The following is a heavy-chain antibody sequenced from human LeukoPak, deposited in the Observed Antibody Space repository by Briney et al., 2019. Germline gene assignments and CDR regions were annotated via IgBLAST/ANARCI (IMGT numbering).Heavy chain of an antibody. CDR1: GYTFTSYD. CDR2: MNPNSGNT. D-gene: IGHD6-6*01. J-gene: IGHJ4*02. CDR3: ARGSVTGSSSSSYFDY. V-gene: IGHV1-8*03. Sequence: ASVKVSCKASGYTFTSYDINWVRQATGQGLEWMGWMNPNSGNTGYAQKFQGRVTITRNTSISTAYMELSSLRSEDTAVYYCARGSVTGSSSSSYFDYWGQGTLVTVSS.